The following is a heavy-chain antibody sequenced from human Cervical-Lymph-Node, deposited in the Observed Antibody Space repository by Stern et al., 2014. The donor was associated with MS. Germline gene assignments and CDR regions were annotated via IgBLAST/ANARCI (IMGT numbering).Heavy chain of an antibody. D-gene: IGHD3-22*01. CDR3: ARRDYYDSSGYYGDAFDI. J-gene: IGHJ3*02. CDR2: IIPMFSTT. V-gene: IGHV1-69*01. Sequence: MQLVQSGAEVKKPGSSVKVSCKASGGTFSSYAITWVRQAPGRGLEWMGEIIPMFSTTKYAQKFQGRVTIIADGFTTTAYMELSSLRSEDTAVYYCARRDYYDSSGYYGDAFDIWGQGTMVTVSS. CDR1: GGTFSSYA.